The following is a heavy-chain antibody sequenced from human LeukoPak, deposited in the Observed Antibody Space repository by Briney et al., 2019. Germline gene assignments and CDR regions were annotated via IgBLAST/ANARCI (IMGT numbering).Heavy chain of an antibody. CDR3: ARSLGGYYDSSGYYYYY. V-gene: IGHV4-59*01. J-gene: IGHJ4*02. CDR1: GGSISSYY. D-gene: IGHD3-22*01. CDR2: IYYSGST. Sequence: SETLSLTGTVSGGSISSYYWSWIRQPPGKGLEWIGYIYYSGSTNYNPSLKGRVTISVDTSKNQFSLKLSSVTAADTAVYYCARSLGGYYDSSGYYYYYWGQGTLVTVSS.